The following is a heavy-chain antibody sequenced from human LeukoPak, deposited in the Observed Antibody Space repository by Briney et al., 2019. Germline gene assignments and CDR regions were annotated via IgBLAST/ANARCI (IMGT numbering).Heavy chain of an antibody. J-gene: IGHJ4*02. CDR2: IKQDGSEK. CDR1: GFTFSSYA. D-gene: IGHD4-23*01. CDR3: ARDFHGGNGGRFDY. Sequence: PGGSLRLSCAASGFTFSSYAMHWVRQAPGKGLEWVANIKQDGSEKYYVDSVKGRFTISRDNAKNSLYLQMNSLRAEDTAVYYCARDFHGGNGGRFDYWGQGTLVTVSS. V-gene: IGHV3-7*01.